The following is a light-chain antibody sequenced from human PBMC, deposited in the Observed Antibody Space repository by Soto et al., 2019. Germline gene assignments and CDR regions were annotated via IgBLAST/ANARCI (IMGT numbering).Light chain of an antibody. CDR1: SSDVGGYNY. V-gene: IGLV2-14*01. CDR2: EVN. Sequence: QSVLTQPASVSGSLGQSITISCTGTSSDVGGYNYVSWYQQHPGKAPKLMIYEVNIRPSGVSNRFSGSKSGNTASLTISGLQAEDEADYYRSSYTGSATYVFGTGTKVTVL. CDR3: SSYTGSATYV. J-gene: IGLJ1*01.